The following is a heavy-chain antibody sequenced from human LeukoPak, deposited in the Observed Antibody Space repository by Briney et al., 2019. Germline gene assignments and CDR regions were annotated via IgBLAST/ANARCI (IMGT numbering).Heavy chain of an antibody. J-gene: IGHJ4*02. Sequence: GGSLRLSCAASVFNFSVYCMHCVRQALGEGLVWVSRIKTDGSSTSYADSVKSRFTISRDNAKNTLYLEMNSLRAEDTAVYNCARDRIAVAATETSFDYCGQGTLVTVSS. CDR3: ARDRIAVAATETSFDY. CDR1: VFNFSVYC. CDR2: IKTDGSST. V-gene: IGHV3-74*01. D-gene: IGHD6-19*01.